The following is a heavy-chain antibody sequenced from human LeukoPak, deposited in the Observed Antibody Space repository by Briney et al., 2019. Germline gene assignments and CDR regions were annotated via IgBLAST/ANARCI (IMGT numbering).Heavy chain of an antibody. CDR2: IWYDGSNK. Sequence: QPGRSLRLSCAASGFIFSSYGMHWVRQAPGKGLEWVAVIWYDGSNKYYADSVKGRFTISRDNSKSTLYLQMNSLKAEDTAVYFCARKPDYYGSDYWGQGTLVTVSP. J-gene: IGHJ4*02. CDR1: GFIFSSYG. CDR3: ARKPDYYGSDY. V-gene: IGHV3-33*03. D-gene: IGHD3-10*01.